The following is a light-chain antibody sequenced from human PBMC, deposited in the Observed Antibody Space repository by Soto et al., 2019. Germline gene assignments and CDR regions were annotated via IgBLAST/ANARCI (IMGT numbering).Light chain of an antibody. V-gene: IGKV3-15*01. J-gene: IGKJ5*01. CDR1: QSVSSN. Sequence: EIVMTQSPATLSVSRGERATLSCRASQSVSSNLAWYQQKPGQAPRLVIYGASTRATGIPARFSGSGSGTELTLTISRLEPEDFAVYYCHQYGTSPPVTFGQGTRLEIK. CDR2: GAS. CDR3: HQYGTSPPVT.